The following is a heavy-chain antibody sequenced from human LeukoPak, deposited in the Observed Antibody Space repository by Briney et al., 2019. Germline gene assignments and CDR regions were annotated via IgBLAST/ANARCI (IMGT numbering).Heavy chain of an antibody. CDR3: AGGGGNTSQPWVYYYMDV. J-gene: IGHJ6*03. CDR2: IYYSGST. CDR1: GGSISSYY. Sequence: KSSETLSLICTVSGGSISSYYWSLIRQPPGKGLEWIWYIYYSGSTNYNPSLKSRVTISVDTSKNQFSLKLSSVSAADTAVYSCAGGGGNTSQPWVYYYMDVWGKGTTVTVSS. V-gene: IGHV4-59*01. D-gene: IGHD1-26*01.